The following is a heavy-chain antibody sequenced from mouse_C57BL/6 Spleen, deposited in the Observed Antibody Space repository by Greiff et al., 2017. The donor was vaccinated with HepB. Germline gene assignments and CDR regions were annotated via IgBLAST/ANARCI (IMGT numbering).Heavy chain of an antibody. CDR3: ARGGDGYDNWYFDV. CDR2: ISDGGSYT. CDR1: GFTFSSYA. J-gene: IGHJ1*03. D-gene: IGHD2-2*01. V-gene: IGHV5-4*01. Sequence: EVQLVESGGGLVKPGGSLKLSCAASGFTFSSYAMSWVRQTPEKRLEWVATISDGGSYTYYPDNVKGRFTISRDNAKNNLYLQMSHLKSEDTAMYYCARGGDGYDNWYFDVWGTGTTVTVSS.